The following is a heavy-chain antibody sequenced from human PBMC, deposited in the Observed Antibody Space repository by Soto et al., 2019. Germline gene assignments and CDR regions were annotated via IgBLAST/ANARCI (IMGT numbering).Heavy chain of an antibody. CDR2: IWFDGSNK. V-gene: IGHV3-33*01. Sequence: QVQLVESGGGVVQPGRSLRLSCAASGFTFSNYGMHWVHQAPGKGLEWAAVIWFDGSNKYYADSVKGRFTISRDNSKNTLYLQMNSLRAEDTAVYYCAREWGGYSSSGMDVWGQGTTVTVSS. J-gene: IGHJ6*02. D-gene: IGHD6-6*01. CDR1: GFTFSNYG. CDR3: AREWGGYSSSGMDV.